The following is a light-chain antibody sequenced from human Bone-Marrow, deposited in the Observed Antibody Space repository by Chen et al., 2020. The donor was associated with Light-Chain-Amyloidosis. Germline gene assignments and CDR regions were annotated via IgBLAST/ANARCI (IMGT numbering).Light chain of an antibody. CDR1: SSDIGGYNF. J-gene: IGLJ3*02. V-gene: IGLV2-14*01. CDR3: SSYTTRATWV. CDR2: EVS. Sequence: QSALTHPASVPGSPGHSIAISCTGASSDIGGYNFVSWYQQHSGKAPKLIRYEVSNRPSWVSSRFSGSKSGDTASLTISGLQPEDEADYYCSSYTTRATWVFGGGTKLTVL.